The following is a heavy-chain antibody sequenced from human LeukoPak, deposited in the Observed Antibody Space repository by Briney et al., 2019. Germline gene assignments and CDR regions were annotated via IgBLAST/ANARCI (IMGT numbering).Heavy chain of an antibody. Sequence: SQTLSLTCAVYGGSFSGYYWSWIRQPPGKGLXXXXXXXXSGSTNHNPSXXXRVXISVNTSKNQFSLKLSSVTAADTAVYYCARXETQIAMAGYDNWFDPWGQGTLVTVSS. J-gene: IGHJ5*02. CDR2: XXXSGST. V-gene: IGHV4-34*01. CDR3: ARXETQIAMAGYDNWFDP. D-gene: IGHD6-19*01. CDR1: GGSFSGYY.